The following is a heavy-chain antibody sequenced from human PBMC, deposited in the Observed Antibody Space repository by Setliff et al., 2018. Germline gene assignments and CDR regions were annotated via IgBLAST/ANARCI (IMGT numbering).Heavy chain of an antibody. Sequence: TLSLTCAVSGYSISSGYYWGWIRQPPGKGLEWIGSIYHSGSTYYNPSLKSRVTISVDTSKNQFSLKLSSVTAADTAVYYCARRASSSGWFPFDYWGQGTLVTVSS. D-gene: IGHD6-19*01. CDR3: ARRASSSGWFPFDY. CDR2: IYHSGST. V-gene: IGHV4-38-2*01. CDR1: GYSISSGYY. J-gene: IGHJ4*02.